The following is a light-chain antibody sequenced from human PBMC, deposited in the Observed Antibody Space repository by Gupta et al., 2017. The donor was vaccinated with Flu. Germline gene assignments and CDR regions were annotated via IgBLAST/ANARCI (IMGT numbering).Light chain of an antibody. CDR1: SSNIGARYG. CDR2: STT. CDR3: QSYDNSLSGWV. Sequence: QSVLTQPPSVSGDTRQRVTISCPGSSSNIGARYGVHWYQQLPGAVPKLLIYSTTNRPSGVPDRFSASKSGTSASLAIAGLQAEDEADYYCQSYDNSLSGWVFGGGTKLTVL. V-gene: IGLV1-40*01. J-gene: IGLJ3*02.